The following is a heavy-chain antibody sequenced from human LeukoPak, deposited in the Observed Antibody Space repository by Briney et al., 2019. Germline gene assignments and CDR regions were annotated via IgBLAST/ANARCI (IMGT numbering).Heavy chain of an antibody. CDR1: GYSIAGSYY. V-gene: IGHV4-38-2*02. CDR3: ARTQGYCSGASCYFWFDP. Sequence: SETLSLTCTVSGYSIAGSYYWGWTRQSPGKGLEWIGNIYHSGSTYYNPSLKSRVTMSLDTSKNQFSLKVTSVTAADTAVYYCARTQGYCSGASCYFWFDPWGQGTLVTVSS. J-gene: IGHJ5*02. D-gene: IGHD2-2*01. CDR2: IYHSGST.